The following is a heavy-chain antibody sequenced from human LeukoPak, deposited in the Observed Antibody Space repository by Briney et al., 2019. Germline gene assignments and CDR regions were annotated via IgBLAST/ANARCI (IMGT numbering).Heavy chain of an antibody. Sequence: GGSLRLSCVVSGFTVSNNYMSWVRQAPRKGLEWVSLIYSGGSTYYADSVKGRFTISRDNSKNTVYLQMNSLRAEDTAVYYCAKNGAYSGYDYIDYWGQGTLVTVSS. CDR3: AKNGAYSGYDYIDY. D-gene: IGHD5-12*01. V-gene: IGHV3-53*01. CDR1: GFTVSNNY. J-gene: IGHJ4*02. CDR2: IYSGGST.